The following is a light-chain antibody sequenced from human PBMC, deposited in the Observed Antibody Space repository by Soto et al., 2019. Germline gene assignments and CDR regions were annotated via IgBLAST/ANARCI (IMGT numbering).Light chain of an antibody. CDR2: EAS. CDR1: QHISNW. CDR3: QQYDTYPLT. J-gene: IGKJ4*01. V-gene: IGKV1-5*03. Sequence: DIQLTQSPSTLSASIGDRVTITCRASQHISNWLAWYQQTLGKAPKLLIHEASTLESGVPSRFSGSGSGTEFTLTISSLQSGDFATYYCQQYDTYPLTFGGGTNVEIK.